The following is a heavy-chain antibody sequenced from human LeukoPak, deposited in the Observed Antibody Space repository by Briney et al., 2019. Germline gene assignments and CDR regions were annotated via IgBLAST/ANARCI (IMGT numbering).Heavy chain of an antibody. J-gene: IGHJ6*02. CDR3: ARSHLPYDFWSGYLYYYGMDV. V-gene: IGHV1-69*13. CDR1: GGTFSSYA. D-gene: IGHD3-3*01. CDR2: IIPIFGTA. Sequence: ASVKVSCKASGGTFSSYAISWVRQAPGQGLEWMGGIIPIFGTANYAQKFQGRATITADESTSTAYMELSSLRSEDTAVYYCARSHLPYDFWSGYLYYYGMDVWGQGTTVTVSS.